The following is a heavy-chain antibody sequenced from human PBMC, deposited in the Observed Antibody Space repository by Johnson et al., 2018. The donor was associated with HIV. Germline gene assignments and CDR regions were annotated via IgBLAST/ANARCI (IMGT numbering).Heavy chain of an antibody. J-gene: IGHJ3*02. V-gene: IGHV3-30*03. CDR2: ISYDGSNK. Sequence: VQLVESGGGVVQPGRSLRLSCAASGFTFSSYGMHWVRQAPGKGLEWVAVISYDGSNKYYVDSVKGRFTISRDNAKNSLYLQMNSLRAEDTAVYYCARGGYDSSGYYYVGEAFDIWGQGTMVTVSS. D-gene: IGHD3-22*01. CDR3: ARGGYDSSGYYYVGEAFDI. CDR1: GFTFSSYG.